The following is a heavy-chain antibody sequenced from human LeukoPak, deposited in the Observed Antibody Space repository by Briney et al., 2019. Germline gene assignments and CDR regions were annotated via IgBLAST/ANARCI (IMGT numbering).Heavy chain of an antibody. J-gene: IGHJ4*02. CDR1: GGSVTSNNY. Sequence: SETLSLTCTVSGGSVTSNNYWGWIRQTPGKGLEWIGSIHHSRNSDYNPSLKSRATISMDTSKNQFSLILTSVTAADTAMYYCARGQYYGSGRVYFDFWGQGTLVTVSS. D-gene: IGHD3-10*01. CDR2: IHHSRNS. CDR3: ARGQYYGSGRVYFDF. V-gene: IGHV4-39*07.